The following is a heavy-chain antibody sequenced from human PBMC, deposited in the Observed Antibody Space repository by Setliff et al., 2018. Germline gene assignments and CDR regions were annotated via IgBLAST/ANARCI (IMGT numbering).Heavy chain of an antibody. CDR3: AAPGGGSYRF. CDR2: IDYTGNT. V-gene: IGHV4-39*01. Sequence: SETLSLTCAASGGSISTDHYYWGWIRQPPGKGLEWIGSIDYTGNTWHNPSLKSRVTISVDTSKNQFSLNLSSVTAADTAVYYCAAPGGGSYRFWGQGTLVTVS. CDR1: GGSISTDHYY. J-gene: IGHJ4*02. D-gene: IGHD1-26*01.